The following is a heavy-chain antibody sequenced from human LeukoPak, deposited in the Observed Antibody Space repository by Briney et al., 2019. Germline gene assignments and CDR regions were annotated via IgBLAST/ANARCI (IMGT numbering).Heavy chain of an antibody. CDR3: ARGTPYCSSASCYNY. CDR2: MNPNSGNT. CDR1: GYTFTRYD. J-gene: IGHJ4*02. D-gene: IGHD2-2*02. V-gene: IGHV1-8*01. Sequence: ASVKVSCKASGYTFTRYDINWVRQATGQGLEWMGWMNPNSGNTGYAQRFQGRVTMTRDTSISTAYKELSSLRSDDTAVYYCARGTPYCSSASCYNYWGQGTLLTVSS.